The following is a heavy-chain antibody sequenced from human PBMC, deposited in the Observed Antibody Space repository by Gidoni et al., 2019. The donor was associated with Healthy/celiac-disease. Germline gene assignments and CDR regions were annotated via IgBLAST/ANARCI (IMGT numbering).Heavy chain of an antibody. Sequence: GAAVKKPGSSVKVSCKASGGTVSSYAISWVRQAPGPGLEWMGGISPSFGTADYAQKFQGRGPITADESTSTAYMELISLRSEDTAVYYCASHVEEYYDSSGYYRALDYWGQGTLVTVSS. V-gene: IGHV1-69*01. CDR1: GGTVSSYA. CDR3: ASHVEEYYDSSGYYRALDY. J-gene: IGHJ4*02. CDR2: ISPSFGTA. D-gene: IGHD3-22*01.